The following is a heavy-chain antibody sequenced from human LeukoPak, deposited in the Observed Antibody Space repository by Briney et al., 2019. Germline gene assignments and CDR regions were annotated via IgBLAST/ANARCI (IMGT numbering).Heavy chain of an antibody. Sequence: QPGGSLRLSCAASGFTFNDFAMTWVRQAPGKGLEWVSSIGDAGTYYADSVKGRFTISRDNSKNMLYLQLNSLRAGDTATYYCAKNLGPFDVRGQGTMVTVSS. D-gene: IGHD3-16*01. J-gene: IGHJ3*01. CDR1: GFTFNDFA. CDR3: AKNLGPFDV. CDR2: IGDAGT. V-gene: IGHV3-23*01.